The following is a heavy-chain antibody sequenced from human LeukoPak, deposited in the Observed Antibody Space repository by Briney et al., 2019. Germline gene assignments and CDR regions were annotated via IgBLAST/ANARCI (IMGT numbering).Heavy chain of an antibody. CDR2: MYYSGST. CDR1: SGSISSGPYS. V-gene: IGHV4-31*03. J-gene: IGHJ5*02. Sequence: WQTLSLTCTVSSGSISSGPYSWSWIRQHPGKGLEWIGYMYYSGSTYSNPSLKSRVTISVDTSKNQFSLKLSSVTAADTAVYYCARARALNWFDPWGQGTLVTVSS. CDR3: ARARALNWFDP.